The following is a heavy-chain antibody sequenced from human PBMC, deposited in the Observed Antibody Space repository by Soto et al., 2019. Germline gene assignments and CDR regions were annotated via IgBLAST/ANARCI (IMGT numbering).Heavy chain of an antibody. J-gene: IGHJ4*02. CDR1: GGSITSSSYY. V-gene: IGHV4-39*07. CDR3: ARSDGRY. Sequence: SETLSLTCTVSGGSITSSSYYWGWIRQPPGKGLEWIGSIYYSGSTYYNPSLKSRVTISVDTSKNQFSLKLSSVTAADTAVYYCARSDGRYWGQGTLVTVSS. CDR2: IYYSGST.